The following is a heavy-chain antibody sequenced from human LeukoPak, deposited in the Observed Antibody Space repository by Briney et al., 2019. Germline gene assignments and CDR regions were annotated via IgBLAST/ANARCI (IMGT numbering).Heavy chain of an antibody. J-gene: IGHJ5*02. CDR1: GFTFSSYA. Sequence: GGSLRLSWAASGFTFSSYAMSWVRQAPGRGLEWVSAISASGDRTYYADSVKGRFTISRDNSKNTLYLQMNSLRAEDTAVYSCAKNGEVLSWFDPWGQGTLVTVSS. CDR2: ISASGDRT. V-gene: IGHV3-23*01. CDR3: AKNGEVLSWFDP. D-gene: IGHD3-10*01.